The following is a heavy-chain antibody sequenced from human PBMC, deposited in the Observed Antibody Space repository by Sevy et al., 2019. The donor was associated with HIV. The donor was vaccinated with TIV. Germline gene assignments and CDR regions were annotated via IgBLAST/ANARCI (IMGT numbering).Heavy chain of an antibody. CDR3: AADRAEDSIGQGDALDI. J-gene: IGHJ3*02. CDR2: IVVGSANA. V-gene: IGHV1-58*01. D-gene: IGHD6-19*01. CDR1: GFTFTSSA. Sequence: ASVKVSCKASGFTFTSSAVQWVRQARGQRLEWIGWIVVGSANANYAQKFQERVTITRDMSTSTAYMELSSLRSEDTAVYYCAADRAEDSIGQGDALDIWGQGTMVTVSS.